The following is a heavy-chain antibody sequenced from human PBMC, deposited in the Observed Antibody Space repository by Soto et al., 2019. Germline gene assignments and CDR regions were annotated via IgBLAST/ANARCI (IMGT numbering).Heavy chain of an antibody. Sequence: EVQLVESGGGLVKPGGSLRLSCAASGFTFSIYSMNWVRQAPGKGLEWGSSISSSSSYIYYADSLKGRFTIARDNAKNSLYLQMNSLRAEDKAVYYCARAHSSSSSRSSYYYYYGMGVWGQGTTVTLSS. CDR3: ARAHSSSSSRSSYYYYYGMGV. CDR2: ISSSSSYI. V-gene: IGHV3-21*01. J-gene: IGHJ6*02. D-gene: IGHD6-6*01. CDR1: GFTFSIYS.